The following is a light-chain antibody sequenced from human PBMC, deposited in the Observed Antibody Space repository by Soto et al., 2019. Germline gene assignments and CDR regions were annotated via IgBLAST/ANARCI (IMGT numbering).Light chain of an antibody. CDR1: QSISSY. CDR3: QQSYSTPWT. CDR2: AAS. Sequence: DIQMTQSPSSLSASVGDRVTITCRASQSISSYVNWYQQKPGEAPKLLISAASSLHSGVPSRFSGRGSGTDFTLTISSLQPEDFATYYCQQSYSTPWTFGHGTKVEIK. V-gene: IGKV1-39*01. J-gene: IGKJ1*01.